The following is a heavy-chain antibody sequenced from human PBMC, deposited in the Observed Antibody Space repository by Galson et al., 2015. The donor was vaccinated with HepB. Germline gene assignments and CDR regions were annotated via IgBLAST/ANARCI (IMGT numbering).Heavy chain of an antibody. V-gene: IGHV1-18*01. CDR3: ARKIYYYDSSGYGYYFDY. Sequence: SVKVSCKASGYTFTSYGISWVRQAPGQGLEWMGWISAYNGNTNYAQKLQGRVTMTTDTSTSTAYMELRSLRSDDTAVYYCARKIYYYDSSGYGYYFDYWGQGTLVTVSS. CDR2: ISAYNGNT. D-gene: IGHD3-22*01. J-gene: IGHJ4*02. CDR1: GYTFTSYG.